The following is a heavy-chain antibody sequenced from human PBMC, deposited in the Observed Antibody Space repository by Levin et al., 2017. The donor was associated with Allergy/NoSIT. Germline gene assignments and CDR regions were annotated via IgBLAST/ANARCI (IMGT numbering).Heavy chain of an antibody. J-gene: IGHJ4*02. D-gene: IGHD1-26*01. CDR1: GFTFSNYW. Sequence: SCAASGFTFSNYWMSWVRQAPGKGLEWVANTKQDGSEKYYVDSVKGRFTISRDNAKNSLFLQMNSLRAEDTAVFYCAREGSYIDSFDFWGQGILVTVSS. CDR3: AREGSYIDSFDF. V-gene: IGHV3-7*01. CDR2: TKQDGSEK.